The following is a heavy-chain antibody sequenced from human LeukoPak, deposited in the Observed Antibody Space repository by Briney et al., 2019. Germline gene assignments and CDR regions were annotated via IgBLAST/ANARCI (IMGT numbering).Heavy chain of an antibody. Sequence: GGSLRLSCAASGFTFSSYSMNWVRQAPGKGLEWISYMSSSSSTIYYADSVKGRLTISRDNAKNSLYLQMSSLRAEDTAVYYCARGSQGGFTTFKLNWFDPWGQGTLVTVSS. V-gene: IGHV3-48*01. CDR1: GFTFSSYS. D-gene: IGHD3-9*01. CDR3: ARGSQGGFTTFKLNWFDP. CDR2: MSSSSSTI. J-gene: IGHJ5*02.